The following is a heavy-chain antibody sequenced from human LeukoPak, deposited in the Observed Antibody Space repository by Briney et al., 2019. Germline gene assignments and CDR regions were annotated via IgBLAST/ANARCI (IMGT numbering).Heavy chain of an antibody. CDR2: ISSSSSYI. CDR1: GFTSSSYS. J-gene: IGHJ4*02. Sequence: PGGSLRLSCAASGFTSSSYSMNWVRQAPGKGLEWVSSISSSSSYIYYADSVKGRFTISRDNAKNSLYLQMNSLRAEDTAVYYCARVNSGNYGSVGYWGQGTLVTVSS. V-gene: IGHV3-21*01. D-gene: IGHD1-26*01. CDR3: ARVNSGNYGSVGY.